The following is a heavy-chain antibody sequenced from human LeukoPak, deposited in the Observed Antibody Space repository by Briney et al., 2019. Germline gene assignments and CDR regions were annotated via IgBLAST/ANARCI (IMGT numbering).Heavy chain of an antibody. Sequence: GESLKISCKGSGYSFTNYWIGWVRQMPGKGLEWMGIIYPGDSDTRYSPSFQGQVTISADKSISTAYLQWSSLKASDTAMYYCARLRYEDSSSSDLDYWGQGTLVTVSS. CDR3: ARLRYEDSSSSDLDY. CDR2: IYPGDSDT. D-gene: IGHD6-6*01. J-gene: IGHJ4*02. V-gene: IGHV5-51*01. CDR1: GYSFTNYW.